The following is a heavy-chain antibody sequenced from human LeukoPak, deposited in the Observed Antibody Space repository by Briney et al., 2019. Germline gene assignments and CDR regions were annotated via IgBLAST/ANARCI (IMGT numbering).Heavy chain of an antibody. D-gene: IGHD5-18*01. CDR2: IRPSGDNT. V-gene: IGHV3-21*01. CDR1: GFTFSSYD. Sequence: GGSLRLSCAASGFTFSSYDMTWVRQAPGRGLEWVSSIRPSGDNTYYGDSVKGRFTISRDNAKNSLYLQMNSLRAEDTAVYYCARDPTGIQLWSYYMDVWGKGTTVTISS. CDR3: ARDPTGIQLWSYYMDV. J-gene: IGHJ6*03.